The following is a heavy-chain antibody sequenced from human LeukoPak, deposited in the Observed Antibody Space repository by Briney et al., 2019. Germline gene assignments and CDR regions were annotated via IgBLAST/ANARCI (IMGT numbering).Heavy chain of an antibody. J-gene: IGHJ4*02. CDR1: GFSLSTSGVG. V-gene: IGHV2-5*01. CDR2: VHWNDNN. D-gene: IGHD6-6*01. CDR3: AHRLVGEGLDY. Sequence: GPTLVNPTQTLTLACTFSGFSLSTSGVGVGWIRQPPGKALEWLAVVHWNDNNYYSPSLKSRLTVTKDTSKNQVVLSVTNMDPVDTATYYCAHRLVGEGLDYWGQGTLVTVSS.